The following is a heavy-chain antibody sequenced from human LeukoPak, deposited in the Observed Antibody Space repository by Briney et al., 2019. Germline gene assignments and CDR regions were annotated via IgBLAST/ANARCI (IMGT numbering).Heavy chain of an antibody. CDR1: GYTFTSYD. Sequence: ASVKVSCKASGYTFTSYDINWVRQATGQGLEWMGWMNPNSGNTGYAQKFQGRVTMTRNTSISTAYMELSSLRSEDTAVYYCGIAVAVNDVFGIWGQGTMVTVSS. V-gene: IGHV1-8*01. CDR2: MNPNSGNT. D-gene: IGHD6-19*01. J-gene: IGHJ3*02. CDR3: GIAVAVNDVFGI.